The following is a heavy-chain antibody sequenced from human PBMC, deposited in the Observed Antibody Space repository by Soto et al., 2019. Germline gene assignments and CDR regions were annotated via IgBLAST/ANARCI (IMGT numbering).Heavy chain of an antibody. CDR2: IIPIFGTA. CDR1: GGTFSSYA. CDR3: ARGPRAVDPYYYYGMDV. Sequence: QVQLVQSGAEVKKPGSSVKVSCKASGGTFSSYAISWVRQAPGQGLEWMGGIIPIFGTANYAQKFQGRVTITADESTSTAYMELSSLRSEDTAVYYCARGPRAVDPYYYYGMDVWGQGTTVTVSS. V-gene: IGHV1-69*01. D-gene: IGHD6-19*01. J-gene: IGHJ6*02.